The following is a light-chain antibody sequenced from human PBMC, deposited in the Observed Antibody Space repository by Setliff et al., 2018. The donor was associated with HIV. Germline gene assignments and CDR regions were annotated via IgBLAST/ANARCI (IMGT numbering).Light chain of an antibody. Sequence: QSALTQPASVSGSPGQSITISCTGTSSDVGGYNYVSWYQQHPRKAPKLMISEVSNRPSGVSNRFSGSKSGNTDSLTISGRQAEDEADYYCSSYTSSRTPVGTGTKSPS. V-gene: IGLV2-14*01. CDR2: EVS. CDR3: SSYTSSRTP. J-gene: IGLJ1*01. CDR1: SSDVGGYNY.